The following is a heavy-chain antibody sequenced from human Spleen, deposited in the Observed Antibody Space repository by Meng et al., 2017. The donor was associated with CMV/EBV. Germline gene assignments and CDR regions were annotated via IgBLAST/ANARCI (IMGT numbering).Heavy chain of an antibody. CDR3: ARGRPALRYYYDSSRIPYYFDY. D-gene: IGHD3-22*01. Sequence: QVQLQQWGAGLLKPSXVLSSTCAXYGGSCSGYYWSWIRQSPGKGLEWIGEINHSGSTNYNPSLKSRVTISVDTSKNQFSLKLSSVTAADTAVYYCARGRPALRYYYDSSRIPYYFDYWGQGTLVTVSS. CDR1: GGSCSGYY. CDR2: INHSGST. J-gene: IGHJ4*02. V-gene: IGHV4-34*01.